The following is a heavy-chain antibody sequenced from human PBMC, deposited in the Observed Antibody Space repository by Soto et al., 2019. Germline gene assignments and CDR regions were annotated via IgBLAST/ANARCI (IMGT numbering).Heavy chain of an antibody. CDR2: IKQVGSEK. J-gene: IGHJ4*02. CDR1: GFTFSSYW. CDR3: ARAIPGVCYGY. D-gene: IGHD2-8*01. Sequence: EVQLVESGGGLVQPGGSLRLSCAASGFTFSSYWMSWVRQAPGKGLEWVANIKQVGSEKYYVDSVKGRFTISRDNAKNSLYLQMNSLRAEDTAVYYCARAIPGVCYGYWGQGTLVTVSS. V-gene: IGHV3-7*01.